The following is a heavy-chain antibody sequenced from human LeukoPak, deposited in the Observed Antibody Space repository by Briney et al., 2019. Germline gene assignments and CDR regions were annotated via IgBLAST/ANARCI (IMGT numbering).Heavy chain of an antibody. Sequence: GGSLRLSCAASGFIFNTYGMHWVRQAPGKGLEWVAAIAYDGSSKYYADSVKGRFTISGDNAKNSLYLQMNSLRAEDTAVYYCARGPPTYYYGSGSYYQSIFFDYWGQGTLVTVSS. V-gene: IGHV3-30*03. CDR1: GFIFNTYG. CDR3: ARGPPTYYYGSGSYYQSIFFDY. J-gene: IGHJ4*02. D-gene: IGHD3-10*01. CDR2: IAYDGSSK.